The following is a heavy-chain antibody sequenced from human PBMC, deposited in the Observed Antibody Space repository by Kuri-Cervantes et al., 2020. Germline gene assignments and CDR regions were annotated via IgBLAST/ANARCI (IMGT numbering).Heavy chain of an antibody. CDR2: ISSSGSTI. CDR1: GFTVSNNY. CDR3: ARGTGFDWFDP. V-gene: IGHV3-11*01. Sequence: GGSLRLSCAASGFTVSNNYMNWVRQAPGKGLEWVSYISSSGSTIYYADSVKGRFTISRDNAKNSLYLQMNSLRAEDTAVYYCARGTGFDWFDPWGQGTLVTVSS. D-gene: IGHD1-1*01. J-gene: IGHJ5*02.